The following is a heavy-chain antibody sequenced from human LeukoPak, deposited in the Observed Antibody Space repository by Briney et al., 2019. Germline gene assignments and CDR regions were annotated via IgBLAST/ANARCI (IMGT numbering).Heavy chain of an antibody. D-gene: IGHD6-19*01. J-gene: IGHJ3*02. Sequence: GGSVKVSCKASGYTFTSYAMHWVRQAPGQRLEWMGWINAGNGNTKYSQKFQGRVTITRDTSASTAYMELSSLRSEDTAVYYCASPLYSSGWYGAFDIWGQGTMVTVSS. CDR1: GYTFTSYA. CDR3: ASPLYSSGWYGAFDI. CDR2: INAGNGNT. V-gene: IGHV1-3*01.